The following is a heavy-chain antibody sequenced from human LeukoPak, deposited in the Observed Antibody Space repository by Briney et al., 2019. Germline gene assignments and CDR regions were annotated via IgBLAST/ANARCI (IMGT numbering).Heavy chain of an antibody. J-gene: IGHJ5*02. CDR1: GYTFTSYD. CDR3: ARGIDDYGEGHNWFDP. Sequence: WASVTVSFKASGYTFTSYDINWVGQASGQGLEWMGLMNPNSGNTGYAQKFQGRVTMTRNTSIRTAYKELSGLRSEDTDVYYCARGIDDYGEGHNWFDPWGQGTLVTVSS. D-gene: IGHD4-17*01. V-gene: IGHV1-8*01. CDR2: MNPNSGNT.